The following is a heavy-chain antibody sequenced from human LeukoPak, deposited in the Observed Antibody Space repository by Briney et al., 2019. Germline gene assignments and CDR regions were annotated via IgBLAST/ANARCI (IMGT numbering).Heavy chain of an antibody. CDR1: GFTFNAYT. CDR2: ISWDGDAT. J-gene: IGHJ4*02. V-gene: IGHV3-43*01. CDR3: AKKGYGGNSGGAYFDS. Sequence: GGSLRLSCAASGFTFNAYTMHWVRQAPGKGLEWVSLISWDGDATYYADSVKGRFTITRDNTENSLYLQMNSLKTEDTGLYYCAKKGYGGNSGGAYFDSWGQGTLVTVSS. D-gene: IGHD4-23*01.